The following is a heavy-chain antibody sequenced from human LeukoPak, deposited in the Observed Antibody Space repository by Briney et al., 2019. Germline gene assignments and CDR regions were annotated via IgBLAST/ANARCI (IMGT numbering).Heavy chain of an antibody. J-gene: IGHJ6*03. V-gene: IGHV4-59*01. CDR1: GASTTSYY. D-gene: IGHD2-15*01. CDR3: AREGGSGGNNYYYYMDV. Sequence: SETLSLTCAVSGASTTSYYWSWIRQPPGKGLEWIGFVYHGGSTNYNPSLRSRVTISLDTSKNQFSLKLSSVTAADTAVYYCAREGGSGGNNYYYYMDVWGKGTTVTVSS. CDR2: VYHGGST.